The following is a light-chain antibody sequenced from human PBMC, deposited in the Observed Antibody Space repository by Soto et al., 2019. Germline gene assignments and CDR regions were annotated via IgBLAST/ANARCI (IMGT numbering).Light chain of an antibody. J-gene: IGLJ1*01. V-gene: IGLV2-8*01. CDR3: SSYAGSNNYV. CDR2: EVS. Sequence: QSVLTQPPSASGSPGQSVTISCTGTSNNVGAYNYLSWYQQHPGKAPKLMIYEVSKRPSGVPDRFSGSKSGNTASLTVSGLQAEDEADYYCSSYAGSNNYVFGTGTKLTVL. CDR1: SNNVGAYNY.